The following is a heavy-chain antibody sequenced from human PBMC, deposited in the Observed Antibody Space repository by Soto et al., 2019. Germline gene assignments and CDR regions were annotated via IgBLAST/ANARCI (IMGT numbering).Heavy chain of an antibody. J-gene: IGHJ4*02. D-gene: IGHD4-17*01. CDR3: ARASRGDYVSDY. Sequence: GGSLRLSCAASGFTFSSYGMHWVRQAPGKGLEWVAVIWYDGSNKYYADSVKGRFTISRDNSKNTLYLQMNSLRAEDTAVYYCARASRGDYVSDYWGQGTLVTVSS. CDR1: GFTFSSYG. V-gene: IGHV3-33*01. CDR2: IWYDGSNK.